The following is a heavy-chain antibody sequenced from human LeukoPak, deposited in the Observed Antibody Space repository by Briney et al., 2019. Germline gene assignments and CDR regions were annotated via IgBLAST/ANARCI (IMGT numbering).Heavy chain of an antibody. CDR3: ARDVPSGYSSGWYWLRTPDFDY. CDR1: GGTFSSYA. V-gene: IGHV1-69*13. Sequence: GASVKVSCKASGGTFSSYAISWVRQAPGQGLEWMGGIIPIFGTSNYAQKFQGRVTIIADESTSTAYMELSSLRSEDTAVYYCARDVPSGYSSGWYWLRTPDFDYWGQGTLVTVSS. CDR2: IIPIFGTS. D-gene: IGHD6-19*01. J-gene: IGHJ4*02.